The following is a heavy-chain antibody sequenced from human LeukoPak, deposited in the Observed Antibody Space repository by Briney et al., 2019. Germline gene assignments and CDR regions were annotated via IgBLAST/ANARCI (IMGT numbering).Heavy chain of an antibody. CDR2: INPNSGGT. D-gene: IGHD6-13*01. Sequence: ASVKVSCKASGYTFTGYYMHWVRQAPGQGLEWMGWINPNSGGTNYAQKFQGWVTMTRDTSISTAYMELSRLRSDDTAVCYCARSIAAAGPTAYIWFDPWGQGTLVTVSS. J-gene: IGHJ5*02. V-gene: IGHV1-2*04. CDR3: ARSIAAAGPTAYIWFDP. CDR1: GYTFTGYY.